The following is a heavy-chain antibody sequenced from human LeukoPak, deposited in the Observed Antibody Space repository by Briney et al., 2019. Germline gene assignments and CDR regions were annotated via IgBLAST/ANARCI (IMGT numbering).Heavy chain of an antibody. Sequence: SETLSLTCTVSGGSISSYYWSWIRQPPGKGLEWIGYIYYSGSTNYNPSLESRVTISVDTSKNQFSLKLSSVTAADTAVYYCARARYDSSGYYYSNWGQGTLVTVSS. D-gene: IGHD3-22*01. V-gene: IGHV4-59*01. CDR2: IYYSGST. CDR1: GGSISSYY. J-gene: IGHJ4*02. CDR3: ARARYDSSGYYYSN.